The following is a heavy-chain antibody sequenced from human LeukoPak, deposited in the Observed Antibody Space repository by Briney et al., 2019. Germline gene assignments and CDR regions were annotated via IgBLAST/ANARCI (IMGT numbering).Heavy chain of an antibody. CDR1: GFIFSNYE. J-gene: IGHJ4*02. V-gene: IGHV3-48*03. D-gene: IGHD6-13*01. CDR3: ASLTSSWVRDYFDS. Sequence: GGSLRLSCAASGFIFSNYEMNWVRQAPGKGLEWVSYISSTGSTIYYADSVKGRFTISRGNAKNSLYLQMNSLRAEDTAVYYCASLTSSWVRDYFDSWGQGTLVTVSS. CDR2: ISSTGSTI.